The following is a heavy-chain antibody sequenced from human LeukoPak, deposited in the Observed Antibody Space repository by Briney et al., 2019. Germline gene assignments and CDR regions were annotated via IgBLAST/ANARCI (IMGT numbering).Heavy chain of an antibody. D-gene: IGHD6-19*01. J-gene: IGHJ3*02. CDR3: ARGYSSANDYAFDI. CDR2: IYYSGST. V-gene: IGHV4-59*01. CDR1: GGSISSYY. Sequence: PSETLSLTCTVSGGSISSYYWSWIRQPPGKGLEWIGYIYYSGSTNYNPSLKSRVTISVDTSKNQFPLKLSSVTAADTAVYYCARGYSSANDYAFDIWGHGTMVTVSS.